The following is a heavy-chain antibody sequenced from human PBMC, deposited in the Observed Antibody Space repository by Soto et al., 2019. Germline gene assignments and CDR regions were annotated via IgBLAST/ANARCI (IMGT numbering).Heavy chain of an antibody. J-gene: IGHJ5*02. Sequence: QVELQESGPRLVKPSGTLSLTCAVPSGSISSNWWSWVRQPPGERLEYSGEIYHSGITNYNPTLNGRVTMSVDKSKKHFSRDLSFVTAADTAVYVSSSQTYSYAWHHWGQGIQVTVSS. CDR2: IYHSGIT. CDR1: SGSISSNW. CDR3: SSQTYSYAWHH. V-gene: IGHV4-4*02. D-gene: IGHD5-18*01.